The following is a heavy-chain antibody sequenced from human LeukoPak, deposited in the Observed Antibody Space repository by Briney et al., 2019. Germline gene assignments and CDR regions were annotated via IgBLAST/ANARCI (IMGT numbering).Heavy chain of an antibody. D-gene: IGHD2-8*01. Sequence: GGSLRLSCAASGFTFSSCAMSWVRQAPGKGLEWVSAISGTGSSPYADSVKGRFTISRDNSKSTVYLQMNSLRAEDTAIYYCAKGGSTAWSKFDYWGQGTLVTVSS. CDR3: AKGGSTAWSKFDY. J-gene: IGHJ4*02. CDR1: GFTFSSCA. V-gene: IGHV3-23*01. CDR2: ISGTGSSP.